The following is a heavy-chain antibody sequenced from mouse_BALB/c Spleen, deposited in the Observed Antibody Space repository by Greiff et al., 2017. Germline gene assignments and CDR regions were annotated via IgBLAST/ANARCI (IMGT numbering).Heavy chain of an antibody. V-gene: IGHV1S41*01. J-gene: IGHJ2*01. Sequence: DLVKPGASVKLSCKASGYTFTSYWINWIKQRPGQGLEWIGRIAPGSGSTYYNEMFKGKATLTVDTSSSTAYIQLSSLSSEDSAVYFCARTAFDYWGQGTTRTVAA. CDR3: ARTAFDY. CDR2: IAPGSGST. CDR1: GYTFTSYW.